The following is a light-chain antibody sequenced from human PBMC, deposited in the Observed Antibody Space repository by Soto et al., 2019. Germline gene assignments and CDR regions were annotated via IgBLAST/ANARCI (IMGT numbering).Light chain of an antibody. J-gene: IGKJ2*01. CDR3: QQYGSSPYT. V-gene: IGKV3-20*01. Sequence: EIVLTQSPGTLSLSPGERATLSCRASQSVNSRYLAWYQQKPGQAPRLLIYAASNRATGIPDRFSGSGSGTDFTLTIRRLEPEDFAVYYCQQYGSSPYTFGQGTKVDIK. CDR1: QSVNSRY. CDR2: AAS.